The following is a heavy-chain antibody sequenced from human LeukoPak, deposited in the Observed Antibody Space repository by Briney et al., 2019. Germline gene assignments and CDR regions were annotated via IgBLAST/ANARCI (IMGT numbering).Heavy chain of an antibody. CDR3: ARHRGSYRKGTFDP. D-gene: IGHD3-16*02. Sequence: PSETLSLTCTVSGGSISSYYWSWIRQPAGKGLEWIGRIYTSGSTNYNPSLKSRVTMSVDTSKNQFSLKLSSVTAADTAVYYCARHRGSYRKGTFDPWGQGTLVTVSS. CDR2: IYTSGST. CDR1: GGSISSYY. V-gene: IGHV4-4*07. J-gene: IGHJ5*02.